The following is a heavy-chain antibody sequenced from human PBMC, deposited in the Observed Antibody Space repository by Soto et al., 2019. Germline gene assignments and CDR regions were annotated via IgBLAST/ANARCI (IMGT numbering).Heavy chain of an antibody. Sequence: SETLSLTCTVSGGSISSSSYDWGWIRQPAGKGLEWILSIYYSGQTYYSPSLTSRVTISVDTSKNQFSLKLSSVTAADTAVYYCARHGAIYGGKSYRYGMDVWGQGTTVTVSS. CDR1: GGSISSSSYD. J-gene: IGHJ6*02. D-gene: IGHD1-26*01. V-gene: IGHV4-39*01. CDR3: ARHGAIYGGKSYRYGMDV. CDR2: IYYSGQT.